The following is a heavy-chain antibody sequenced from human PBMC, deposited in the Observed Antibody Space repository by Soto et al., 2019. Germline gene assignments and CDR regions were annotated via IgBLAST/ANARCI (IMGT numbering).Heavy chain of an antibody. Sequence: SETLSLTCAVSGGSMSSNKCWRWVRQPPGKGLEWIGEIYHSGTTNYNPSLESRVTISVDKSKNQFSLKLSSVTAADTAVYYCARVFSSAGFYNWFDPWGQGTLVTVS. D-gene: IGHD2-15*01. CDR2: IYHSGTT. CDR3: ARVFSSAGFYNWFDP. V-gene: IGHV4-4*02. CDR1: GGSMSSNKC. J-gene: IGHJ5*02.